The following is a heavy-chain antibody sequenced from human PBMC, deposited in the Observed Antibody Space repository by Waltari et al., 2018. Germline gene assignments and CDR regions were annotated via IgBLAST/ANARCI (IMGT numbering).Heavy chain of an antibody. Sequence: QVQLQESGPGLVKPSETLSLTCAVSGGSVISNYWSWIRQSPGKGLEWIGYIYFNEYTDYNPSLRRRVTISVDTSKNQFSLKWLSVTAADTAIYFCARSTTGVRGANSGWDSWGQGTLVSVSS. J-gene: IGHJ4*02. CDR1: GGSVISNY. D-gene: IGHD3-10*01. V-gene: IGHV4-4*09. CDR2: IYFNEYT. CDR3: ARSTTGVRGANSGWDS.